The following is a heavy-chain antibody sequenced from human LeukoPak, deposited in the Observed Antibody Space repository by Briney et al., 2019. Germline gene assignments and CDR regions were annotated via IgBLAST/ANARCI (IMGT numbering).Heavy chain of an antibody. Sequence: SETLSLTCTVSGGSISSGVYYWSWIRQPPGKGLEWIGYIYYSGSTYYNPSLKSRVTISVDTSKNQFSLKLSSVTAADTAVYYCARDSGTGDFDYWGQGTLVTVSS. CDR2: IYYSGST. D-gene: IGHD3-10*01. CDR1: GGSISSGVYY. V-gene: IGHV4-30-4*08. CDR3: ARDSGTGDFDY. J-gene: IGHJ4*02.